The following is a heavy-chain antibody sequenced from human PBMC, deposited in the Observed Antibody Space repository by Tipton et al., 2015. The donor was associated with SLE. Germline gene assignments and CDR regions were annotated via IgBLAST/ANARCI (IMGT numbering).Heavy chain of an antibody. CDR1: GGSISSSSYY. D-gene: IGHD6-13*01. J-gene: IGHJ4*02. V-gene: IGHV4-39*07. CDR2: IYYSGST. Sequence: TLSLTCTVSGGSISSSSYYWGWIRQPPGKGLEWIGSIYYSGSTYYNPSLKSRVTISVDTSKNQFSLKLSSVTAADTAVYYCAREGDSSSWTLDYWGQGTLVTVSS. CDR3: AREGDSSSWTLDY.